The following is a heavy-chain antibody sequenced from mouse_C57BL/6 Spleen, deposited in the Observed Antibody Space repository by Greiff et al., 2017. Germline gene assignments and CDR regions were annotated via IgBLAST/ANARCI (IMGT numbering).Heavy chain of an antibody. J-gene: IGHJ2*01. D-gene: IGHD2-4*01. CDR2: IRNKANGYTT. Sequence: EVKVVESGGGLVQPGGSLSLSCAASGFTFTDYYMSWVRQPPGKALEWLGFIRNKANGYTTEYSASVKGRFTISRDNSQSILYLQMNALRAEDSATYYCARWGDYDGFDYWGQGTTLTVSS. CDR1: GFTFTDYY. CDR3: ARWGDYDGFDY. V-gene: IGHV7-3*01.